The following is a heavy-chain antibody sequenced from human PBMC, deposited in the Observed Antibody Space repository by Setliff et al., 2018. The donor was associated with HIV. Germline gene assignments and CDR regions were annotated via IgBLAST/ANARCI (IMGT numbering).Heavy chain of an antibody. D-gene: IGHD3-9*01. V-gene: IGHV1-69*05. CDR3: ARDGWSGLDILTSYYKYAFDI. J-gene: IGHJ3*02. CDR2: IIPIFGTA. CDR1: GGTFSSYA. Sequence: GASVKVSCKASGGTFSSYAISWVRQAPGQGLEWMGGIIPIFGTANYAQKFQGRVTITTDESTSTAYMELSSLRSEDTAVYYCARDGWSGLDILTSYYKYAFDIWGQGTLVTVSS.